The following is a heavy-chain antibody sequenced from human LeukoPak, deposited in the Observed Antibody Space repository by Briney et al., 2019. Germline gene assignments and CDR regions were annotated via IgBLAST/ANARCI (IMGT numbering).Heavy chain of an antibody. CDR2: ISDSGGST. Sequence: GGSLRLSCAASGFTVSSRYMSWVRQAPGKGLEWVSGISDSGGSTYYADSVKGRFTISRDNSKNTLYLQMNSLRAEDTAVYYCAKLPGRAADYWGQGTLVTVSS. V-gene: IGHV3-23*01. CDR1: GFTVSSRY. CDR3: AKLPGRAADY. J-gene: IGHJ4*02.